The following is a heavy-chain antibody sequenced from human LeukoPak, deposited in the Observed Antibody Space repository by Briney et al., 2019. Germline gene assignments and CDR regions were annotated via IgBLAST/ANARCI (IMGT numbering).Heavy chain of an antibody. J-gene: IGHJ4*02. CDR1: GYSFTGNY. V-gene: IGHV1-2*02. Sequence: ASVNVSCKASGYSFTGNYMHWVRQAPGQGLEWMGWINPNSGGTNNAQKFQGRVTITRDTSISTAHMELIGLTSADTAVYYCARGVGAYCSGGYSYPHYFDYWGQGTLVTVSS. CDR2: INPNSGGT. D-gene: IGHD2-15*01. CDR3: ARGVGAYCSGGYSYPHYFDY.